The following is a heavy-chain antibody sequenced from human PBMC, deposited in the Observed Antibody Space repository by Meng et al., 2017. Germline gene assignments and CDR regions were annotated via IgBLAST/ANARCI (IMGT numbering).Heavy chain of an antibody. Sequence: QTQLQQSGPGLVTASQTLLLICAIAGDSVSSNSAAWNWIRQSPSRGLEWLGRAYYRSKWYHDYAESVKSRISIDPDTSKNQFSLQLRSVTPEDSAVYYCARGSYSFDSWGQRTLVTVSS. CDR3: ARGSYSFDS. V-gene: IGHV6-1*01. CDR2: AYYRSKWYH. D-gene: IGHD1-26*01. J-gene: IGHJ4*02. CDR1: GDSVSSNSAA.